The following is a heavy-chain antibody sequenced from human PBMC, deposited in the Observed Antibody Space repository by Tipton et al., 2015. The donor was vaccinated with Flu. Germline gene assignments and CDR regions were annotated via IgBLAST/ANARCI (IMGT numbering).Heavy chain of an antibody. CDR3: ARGDYDY. Sequence: SLRLSCAASGFTFSSYWLSWVRQAPGKGLEWVANIKQDGSEKYHVDSVKGRFTISRDNTQNSLYLQMDSLRAEDTAVYYCARGDYDYWGQGTLVTVSS. V-gene: IGHV3-7*01. J-gene: IGHJ4*02. CDR1: GFTFSSYW. CDR2: IKQDGSEK. D-gene: IGHD3-16*01.